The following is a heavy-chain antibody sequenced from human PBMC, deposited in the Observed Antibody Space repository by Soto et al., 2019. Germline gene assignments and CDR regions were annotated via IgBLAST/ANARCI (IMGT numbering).Heavy chain of an antibody. J-gene: IGHJ4*02. CDR1: GFAFSSYG. V-gene: IGHV3-33*01. D-gene: IGHD3-22*01. Sequence: QVQLVESGGGVVQPGRSLRLSCAASGFAFSSYGMHWVRQAPGKGLEWVAVIWYDGSNKYYADSVKGRFTISRDNSKNTLYLQMNSLRADDTAVYYCARGYDDSSGYYYGGHYFDYWGQGTPVTVSS. CDR3: ARGYDDSSGYYYGGHYFDY. CDR2: IWYDGSNK.